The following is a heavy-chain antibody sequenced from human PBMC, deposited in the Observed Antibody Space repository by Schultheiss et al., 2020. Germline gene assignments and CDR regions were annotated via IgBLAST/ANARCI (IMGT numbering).Heavy chain of an antibody. J-gene: IGHJ5*02. Sequence: SQTLSLTCAVSGGSLNPFYWTFIRQPPGKGLEWIGSISHIGLTNYNASLKSRVSISLDTSNDRLSLKLSTVTAADTALYYCARDPVGDSYGRGWFDPWGQGTLVTVSS. CDR2: ISHIGLT. D-gene: IGHD5-18*01. CDR3: ARDPVGDSYGRGWFDP. V-gene: IGHV4-34*01. CDR1: GGSLNPFY.